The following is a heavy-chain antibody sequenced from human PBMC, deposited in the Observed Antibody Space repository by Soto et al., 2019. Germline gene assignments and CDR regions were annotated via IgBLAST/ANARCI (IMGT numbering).Heavy chain of an antibody. CDR3: ASVRWLLNYFDY. Sequence: QVQLQESGPGLVKPSQTLSLTCTVSGGSISSGGYYWSWIRQHPGKGLEWIGYIYYSGSTYYNPSLKCRVTISLDTSKNQFSLKLSSVTAADTAVYYCASVRWLLNYFDYWGQGTLVTVSS. V-gene: IGHV4-31*03. D-gene: IGHD3-22*01. CDR1: GGSISSGGYY. CDR2: IYYSGST. J-gene: IGHJ4*02.